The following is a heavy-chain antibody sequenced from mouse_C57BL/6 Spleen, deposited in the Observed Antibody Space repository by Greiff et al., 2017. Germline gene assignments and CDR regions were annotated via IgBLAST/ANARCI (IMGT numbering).Heavy chain of an antibody. J-gene: IGHJ3*01. CDR1: GFTFTDYY. D-gene: IGHD2-5*01. CDR3: ARHLNSKTWFAY. CDR2: IRNKANGYTT. V-gene: IGHV7-3*01. Sequence: EVMLVESGGGLVQPGGSLSLSCAASGFTFTDYYMSWVRQPPGKALEWLGFIRNKANGYTTEYSASGKGRFTISRDNSQSILYLQMNALRADDSATYYCARHLNSKTWFAYWGQGTLVTVSA.